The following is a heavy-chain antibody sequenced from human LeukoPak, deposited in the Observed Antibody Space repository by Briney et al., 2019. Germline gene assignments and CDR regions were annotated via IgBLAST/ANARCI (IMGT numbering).Heavy chain of an antibody. D-gene: IGHD2-2*02. V-gene: IGHV4-4*07. CDR1: GGSISSYY. J-gene: IGHJ4*02. Sequence: SETLSLTCTVSGGSISSYYWSWIRQPAGKGLEWIGRIYTSGRTNYNPSLKSRVTMSVDTSKNQFSLKLSSVTAADTAVYYCARSGYCSSTSCYTRARYFDYWGQGTLVTVSS. CDR2: IYTSGRT. CDR3: ARSGYCSSTSCYTRARYFDY.